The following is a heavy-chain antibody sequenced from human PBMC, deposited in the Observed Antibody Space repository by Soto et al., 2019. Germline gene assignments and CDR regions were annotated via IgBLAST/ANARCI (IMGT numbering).Heavy chain of an antibody. CDR3: ARSRGEYSGYDLPYYFDY. V-gene: IGHV3-7*01. Sequence: PGGSLRLSCAASGFTFSSYWMSWVRQAPGKGLEWVANIKQDGSEKYYVDSVKGRFTISRDNAKNSLYLQMNSLRAEDTAVYYCARSRGEYSGYDLPYYFDYWGQGTLVTVSS. CDR1: GFTFSSYW. CDR2: IKQDGSEK. J-gene: IGHJ4*02. D-gene: IGHD5-12*01.